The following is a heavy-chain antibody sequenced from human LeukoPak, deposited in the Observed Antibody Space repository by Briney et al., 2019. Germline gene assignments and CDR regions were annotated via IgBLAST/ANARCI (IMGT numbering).Heavy chain of an antibody. Sequence: GGSLRLSCAASGFTFSSYSMTWVRQAPGKGLEWVSSFTSSSRSIYYADSVKGRFTISRDNAKKSLYLQMNSLRAEDTAVYYCAKEGVGPSRLLGYYYYMDVWGKGTTVTVSS. CDR3: AKEGVGPSRLLGYYYYMDV. CDR2: FTSSSRSI. J-gene: IGHJ6*03. V-gene: IGHV3-21*04. CDR1: GFTFSSYS. D-gene: IGHD1-26*01.